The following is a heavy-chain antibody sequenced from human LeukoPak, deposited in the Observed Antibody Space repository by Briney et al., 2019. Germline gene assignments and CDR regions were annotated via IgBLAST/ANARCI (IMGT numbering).Heavy chain of an antibody. V-gene: IGHV3-23*01. J-gene: IGHJ4*02. D-gene: IGHD6-19*01. CDR1: GFTFSSYA. CDR2: ISGSGGST. CDR3: AKQTAGSGWHSPFDY. Sequence: GGSLRLSCAASGFTFSSYAMTWVRQAPGKGLEWVSGISGSGGSTYYAASVKGRFTISRDNSKNSLFVQMNSLRAEDTAVYYCAKQTAGSGWHSPFDYWGQGTLVTVSS.